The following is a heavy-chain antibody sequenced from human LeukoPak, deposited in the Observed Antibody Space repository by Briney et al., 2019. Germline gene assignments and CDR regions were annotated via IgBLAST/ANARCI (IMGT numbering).Heavy chain of an antibody. V-gene: IGHV3-30-3*01. Sequence: TGGSLRLSCAASGLTFSSYAMHWVLQAPGKGLEWVAFISYDGSNKYYADSVKGLFTISRDNSKNTVYLQMNSLRAEDTAVYYCARDWTDYFDYWGQGTLVTVSS. D-gene: IGHD3/OR15-3a*01. CDR3: ARDWTDYFDY. CDR2: ISYDGSNK. J-gene: IGHJ4*02. CDR1: GLTFSSYA.